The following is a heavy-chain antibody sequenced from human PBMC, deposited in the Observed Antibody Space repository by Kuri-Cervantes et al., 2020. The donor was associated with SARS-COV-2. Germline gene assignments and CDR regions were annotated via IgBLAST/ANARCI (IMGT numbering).Heavy chain of an antibody. CDR1: GGSISSGGYY. Sequence: LRLSCTVSGGSISSGGYYWSWIRQHPGKGLEWIGYIYYSGSTYYNPSLKSRVTISVDTSKNQFSLKLSSVTAADTAVYYCARGIPEQVQFVYWGQGTLVTVSS. CDR2: IYYSGST. CDR3: ARGIPEQVQFVY. D-gene: IGHD1/OR15-1a*01. J-gene: IGHJ4*02. V-gene: IGHV4-31*03.